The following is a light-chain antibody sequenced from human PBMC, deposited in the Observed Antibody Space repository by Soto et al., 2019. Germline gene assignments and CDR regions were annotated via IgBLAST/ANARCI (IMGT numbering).Light chain of an antibody. CDR3: QQYDDYPLT. J-gene: IGKJ4*01. CDR1: QSIKNW. CDR2: DAS. V-gene: IGKV1-5*01. Sequence: DIQMTQSPSTLSASVGDRVTITCRASQSIKNWLAWYQQKPGTAPKFLFYDASTLESGVPSRFSGSGSGTEFTLTISSLQADDFATYFCQQYDDYPLTFGGGTKVDIK.